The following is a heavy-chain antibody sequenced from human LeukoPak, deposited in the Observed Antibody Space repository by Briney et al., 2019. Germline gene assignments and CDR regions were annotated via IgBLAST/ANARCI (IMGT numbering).Heavy chain of an antibody. Sequence: SETLSLTCAVYGGSFSGYYWSWIRQPPGKGLEWIGEINHSGSTNYNPSLKSRVTISVDTSKNQFSLKLSSVTAADTAVYYCARGVGRESIVVVVAATPWFDPWGQGTLVTVSS. CDR2: INHSGST. D-gene: IGHD2-15*01. V-gene: IGHV4-34*01. CDR1: GGSFSGYY. J-gene: IGHJ5*02. CDR3: ARGVGRESIVVVVAATPWFDP.